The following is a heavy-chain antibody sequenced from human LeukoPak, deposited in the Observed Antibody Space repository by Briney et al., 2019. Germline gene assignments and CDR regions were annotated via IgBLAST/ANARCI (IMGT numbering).Heavy chain of an antibody. J-gene: IGHJ4*02. CDR2: IKQDGSEK. V-gene: IGHV3-7*01. D-gene: IGHD4-11*01. CDR3: ARDLDYSTGFDY. CDR1: GFTFRDYW. Sequence: PGGSLRLSCAASGFTFRDYWMNWVRQAPGKGLEWVASIKQDGSEKYYVDSVKGRFTISRDNAKKSLYLHVNSLRADDTAVYYCARDLDYSTGFDYWGQGTLVTVSS.